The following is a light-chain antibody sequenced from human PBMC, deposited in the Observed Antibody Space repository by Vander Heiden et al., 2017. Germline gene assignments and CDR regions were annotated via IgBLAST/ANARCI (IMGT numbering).Light chain of an antibody. CDR2: GAS. CDR1: QSVSSSY. V-gene: IGKV3-20*01. Sequence: DIVLTQSPGTLSLSPGERATLSCRASQSVSSSYLAWYQQKPGQAPRLLIYGASSRATGIPDRFSGSGSGTDFTLTISRLEPEDFAVYYCQQEGSSPYTFGQWTKLEIK. CDR3: QQEGSSPYT. J-gene: IGKJ2*01.